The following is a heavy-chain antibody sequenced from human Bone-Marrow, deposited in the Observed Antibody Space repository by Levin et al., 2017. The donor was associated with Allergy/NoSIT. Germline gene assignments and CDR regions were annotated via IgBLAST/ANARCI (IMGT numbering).Heavy chain of an antibody. V-gene: IGHV4-59*01. CDR1: GGSTVSYY. CDR3: AREQRDVDFCFYGLDV. Sequence: SETLSLTCTVSGGSTVSYYWSWIRQPPGKGLEWIGRVYYRGDTGYNPSLKGRVTISLDTPKNQFSLEVKSVPAADTGVYFCAREQRDVDFCFYGLDVWGQGTTVTVSS. J-gene: IGHJ6*02. CDR2: VYYRGDT. D-gene: IGHD6-25*01.